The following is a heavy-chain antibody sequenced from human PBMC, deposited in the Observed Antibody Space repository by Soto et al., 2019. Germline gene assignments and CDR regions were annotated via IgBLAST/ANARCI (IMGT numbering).Heavy chain of an antibody. CDR1: GYSISSGYY. J-gene: IGHJ5*02. CDR2: ISHSGTT. CDR3: ARASGGNSGWGHWSDP. Sequence: SETLSLTCAVSGYSISSGYYWGWLRQPPGRGLEWIGSISHSGTTYYNPSLRSRVTISIDTSNNQFSLKLSSVTAADTAVYYCARASGGNSGWGHWSDPWGQGTLVTVSS. V-gene: IGHV4-38-2*01. D-gene: IGHD2-21*02.